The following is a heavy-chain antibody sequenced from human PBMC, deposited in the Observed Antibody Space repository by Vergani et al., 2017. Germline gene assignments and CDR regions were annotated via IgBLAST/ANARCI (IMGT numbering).Heavy chain of an antibody. CDR1: GFTFSNYW. CDR3: ARXQGSGSYYYYYMDV. V-gene: IGHV3-7*01. D-gene: IGHD3-10*01. J-gene: IGHJ6*03. CDR2: IKYGGSEK. Sequence: EVQLVESGGGLVQPGGSLRLSCAASGFTFSNYWMSWVRQAPGEGLEWVANIKYGGSEKYYVDSVKGRFTISRDDAKKSLYLQMNSLRVEDTAVYYCARXQGSGSYYYYYMDVWGKGTTVTVSS.